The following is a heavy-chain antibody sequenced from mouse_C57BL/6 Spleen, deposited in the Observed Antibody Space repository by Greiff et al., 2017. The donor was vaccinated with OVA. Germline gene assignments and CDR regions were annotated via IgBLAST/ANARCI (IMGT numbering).Heavy chain of an antibody. D-gene: IGHD1-1*01. CDR1: GYTFTSYT. Sequence: VQVVESGAELARPGASVKMSCKASGYTFTSYTMHWVKQRPGQGLEWIGYINPSSGYPKYNQQFKDKATLTADKSSSTAHMQLSSLTSEDSAVYYCATFITTVVAYYFDYGGKGTTLTVSS. CDR2: INPSSGYP. J-gene: IGHJ2*01. CDR3: ATFITTVVAYYFDY. V-gene: IGHV1-4*01.